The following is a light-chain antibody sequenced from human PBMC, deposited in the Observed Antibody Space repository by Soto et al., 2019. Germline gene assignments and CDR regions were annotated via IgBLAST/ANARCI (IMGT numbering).Light chain of an antibody. V-gene: IGKV3-11*01. Sequence: EIVLTQSPATLSLSPGETATLSCRASQSVSSYLAWYRQKPGQAPRLLIYGASNRATGIPARFSGSGSGTDFTLTISSLQPEDFAVYYCQQYTQWPITFGQGTRLEIK. CDR1: QSVSSY. J-gene: IGKJ5*01. CDR3: QQYTQWPIT. CDR2: GAS.